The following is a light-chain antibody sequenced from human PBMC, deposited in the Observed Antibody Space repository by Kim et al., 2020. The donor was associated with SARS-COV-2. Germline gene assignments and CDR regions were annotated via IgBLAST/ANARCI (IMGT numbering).Light chain of an antibody. CDR1: SLRSYY. Sequence: SSELTQDPAVSVALGQTVRITCQGDSLRSYYATWYQQKPGKAPILVIYGKNNRPKGIPDRFSGSSSGNTASLTITGTQAGGEADYYCNSRDSNDNVVFGGGTQLTVL. CDR2: GKN. J-gene: IGLJ2*01. V-gene: IGLV3-19*01. CDR3: NSRDSNDNVV.